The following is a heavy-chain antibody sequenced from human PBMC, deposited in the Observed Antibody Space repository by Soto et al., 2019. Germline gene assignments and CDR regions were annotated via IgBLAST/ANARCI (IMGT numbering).Heavy chain of an antibody. CDR2: ISGSGGST. J-gene: IGHJ5*02. D-gene: IGHD2-2*01. CDR3: TKARKYIVLVPAASRPVWCNP. Sequence: GGSLRLSCAASGFTFSSYAMSWVRQAPGKGLEWVSAISGSGGSTYYADSVKGRFTISRDNSKNTLYLQMNSLRAEDTAVYYCTKARKYIVLVPAASRPVWCNPGGQGTPVPVSS. CDR1: GFTFSSYA. V-gene: IGHV3-23*01.